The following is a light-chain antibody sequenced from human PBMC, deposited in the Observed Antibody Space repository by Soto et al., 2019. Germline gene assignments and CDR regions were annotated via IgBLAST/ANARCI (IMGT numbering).Light chain of an antibody. CDR1: SSDVGGYNY. CDR2: EVS. Sequence: QSVLTQPASVSGSPGQSIIISCTGTSSDVGGYNYVSWYQQHPGKAPRFMIYEVSNRPSGVSNRFSGSKSGNTASLTISGLQADDEADYYCCSYTTRSTWVFGGGTKLTVL. V-gene: IGLV2-14*01. CDR3: CSYTTRSTWV. J-gene: IGLJ3*02.